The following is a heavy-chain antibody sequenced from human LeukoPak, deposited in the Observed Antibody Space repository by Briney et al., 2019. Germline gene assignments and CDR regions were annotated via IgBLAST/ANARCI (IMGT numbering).Heavy chain of an antibody. CDR3: ARTWVAAPPSNHRHTKSFDY. D-gene: IGHD2-15*01. Sequence: SVNVSCKASGGTFSSYAISWVRQAPGQGLEWMGGIIPIFGTANYAQKFQGRVTITADESTSTAYMELSSLRSEDTAVYYCARTWVAAPPSNHRHTKSFDYWGQGTLVTVSS. CDR2: IIPIFGTA. V-gene: IGHV1-69*13. CDR1: GGTFSSYA. J-gene: IGHJ4*02.